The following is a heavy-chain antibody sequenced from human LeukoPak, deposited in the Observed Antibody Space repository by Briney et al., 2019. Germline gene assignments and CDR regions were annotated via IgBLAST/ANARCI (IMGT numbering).Heavy chain of an antibody. CDR3: AVDSSGYYYPDY. J-gene: IGHJ4*02. V-gene: IGHV3-11*04. Sequence: GGSLRLSCAASGFTFSDYYMSWIRQAPGKGLEWVSYISSSGSTIYYADSVKGRFTISRDNAKNSLYLQMNSLRAEGTAVYYCAVDSSGYYYPDYWGQGTLVTVSS. CDR1: GFTFSDYY. CDR2: ISSSGSTI. D-gene: IGHD3-22*01.